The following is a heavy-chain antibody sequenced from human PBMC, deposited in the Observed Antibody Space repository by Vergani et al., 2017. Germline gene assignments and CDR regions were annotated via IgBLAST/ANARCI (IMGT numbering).Heavy chain of an antibody. CDR1: GGSISSGGYY. D-gene: IGHD3-10*01. J-gene: IGHJ5*02. CDR2: IYYSGST. Sequence: QVQLQESGPGLVKPSQTLSLTCTVSGGSISSGGYYWSWIRQHPGKGLEWIGYIYYSGSTYYNPSLKSRVTISVDTSKNQFSLKLSSVTAADTAVYYCARDTGDYYGSGSYYDINWFDPWGQGTLVTVSS. CDR3: ARDTGDYYGSGSYYDINWFDP. V-gene: IGHV4-31*03.